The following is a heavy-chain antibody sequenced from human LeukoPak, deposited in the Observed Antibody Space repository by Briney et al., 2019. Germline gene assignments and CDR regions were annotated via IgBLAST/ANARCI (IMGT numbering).Heavy chain of an antibody. CDR3: ARVPATVKADY. CDR1: GYTFTSYG. V-gene: IGHV3-7*04. D-gene: IGHD4-17*01. J-gene: IGHJ4*02. CDR2: INQDGSEK. Sequence: SCKASGYTFTSYGISWVRQAPGKGLEWVANINQDGSEKYHVESVKGRFTISRDNAKSSLFLQMNSLRAEDTAVYYCARVPATVKADYWGQGTLVTVSS.